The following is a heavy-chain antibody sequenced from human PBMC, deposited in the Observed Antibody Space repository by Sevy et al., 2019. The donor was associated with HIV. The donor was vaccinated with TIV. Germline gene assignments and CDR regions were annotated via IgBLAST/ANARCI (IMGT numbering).Heavy chain of an antibody. CDR1: GFMFSSYA. CDR3: ATHAGIAAAGRVFDY. Sequence: GGSLRLSCAASGFMFSSYAMSWVRQAPGKGLEWVGRIRNKADSYTTEYAASVKGRFTISRDDSKNSLYLLMNSLKTEDTAVYYCATHAGIAAAGRVFDYWGQGTLVTVSS. J-gene: IGHJ4*02. CDR2: IRNKADSYTT. V-gene: IGHV3-72*01. D-gene: IGHD6-13*01.